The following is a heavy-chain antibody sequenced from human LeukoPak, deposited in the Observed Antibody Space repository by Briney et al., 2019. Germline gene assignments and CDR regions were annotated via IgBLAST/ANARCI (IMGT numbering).Heavy chain of an antibody. V-gene: IGHV1-46*01. CDR2: INPSGGST. J-gene: IGHJ3*02. CDR3: ARETVVGATSPRGAFDI. Sequence: GASVKVSCKASGYTFTSYYMHWVRQAPGQGLEWMGIINPSGGSTSYAQKFQGRVTMTRDTSTSTVYMELSSLRSEDTAVYYCARETVVGATSPRGAFDIWGQGTMVTVSS. CDR1: GYTFTSYY. D-gene: IGHD1-26*01.